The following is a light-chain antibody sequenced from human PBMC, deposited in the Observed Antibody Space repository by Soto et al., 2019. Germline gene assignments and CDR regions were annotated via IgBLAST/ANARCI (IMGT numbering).Light chain of an antibody. V-gene: IGKV3-15*01. CDR3: QQYRSWPRT. Sequence: EIVLTQSPATLSLSPGERATLSCRASQSVSSNLAWYQQKPGQAPRLLIYGASTRATGVPARFSGSGSGTEFTLTINSLQSEDFAVYYCQQYRSWPRTFGQGTKVDIK. J-gene: IGKJ1*01. CDR1: QSVSSN. CDR2: GAS.